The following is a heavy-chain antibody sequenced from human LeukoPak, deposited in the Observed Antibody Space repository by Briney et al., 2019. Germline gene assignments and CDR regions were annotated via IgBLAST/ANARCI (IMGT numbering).Heavy chain of an antibody. V-gene: IGHV5-51*01. J-gene: IGHJ4*02. CDR3: ARRYDSTPLFDY. CDR1: GYSFTSYW. D-gene: IGHD3-22*01. Sequence: GESLKISRTGSGYSFTSYWIGWVRQMPGKGLEWMGIIYPGDSDTRYSLSFQGQATISADKSISTAYLQWSSRKASDTAMYYCARRYDSTPLFDYWGQGTLVTVSS. CDR2: IYPGDSDT.